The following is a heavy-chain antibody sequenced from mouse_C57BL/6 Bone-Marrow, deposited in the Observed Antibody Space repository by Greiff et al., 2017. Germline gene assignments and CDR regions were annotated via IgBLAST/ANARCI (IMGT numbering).Heavy chain of an antibody. CDR1: GFTFSSYG. CDR3: ARGYYNYFDY. CDR2: ISSGGSYT. Sequence: EVKLMESGGDLVKPVGSLKLSCAASGFTFSSYGMSWVRQTPDKRLEWVATISSGGSYTYYPDSVKGRFTISRDNAKNTLYLQMSSLKSEDTAMYYCARGYYNYFDYWGQGTTLTVSS. D-gene: IGHD2-3*01. V-gene: IGHV5-6*01. J-gene: IGHJ2*01.